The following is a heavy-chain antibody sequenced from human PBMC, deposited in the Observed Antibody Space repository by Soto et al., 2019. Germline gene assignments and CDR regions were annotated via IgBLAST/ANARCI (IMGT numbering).Heavy chain of an antibody. Sequence: GGSLRLSCAASGFTFSSYGMHWVRQAPGKGLEWVAVISYDGSNKYYADSVKGRFTISRDNSKNTLYLQMNSLRAEDTAVYYCAKDGLGAAGSDYYYYYGMDVWGQGTTVTVSS. CDR2: ISYDGSNK. J-gene: IGHJ6*02. CDR3: AKDGLGAAGSDYYYYYGMDV. D-gene: IGHD6-13*01. CDR1: GFTFSSYG. V-gene: IGHV3-30*18.